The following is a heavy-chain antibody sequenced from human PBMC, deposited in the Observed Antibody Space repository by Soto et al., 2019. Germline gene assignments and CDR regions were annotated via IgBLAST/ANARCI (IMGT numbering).Heavy chain of an antibody. V-gene: IGHV3-15*07. CDR2: IKSKTDGGTT. J-gene: IGHJ4*02. CDR1: GFTFSNAW. D-gene: IGHD2-15*01. Sequence: EVQLVESGGGLVKPGGSLRLSCAASGFTFSNAWMNWVRQAPGKGLEWVGRIKSKTDGGTTDYAAPVKGRFTISRDDSKNTLYLQMNSLKTEDTAVYYCTKDLWECSGGSCYLRGNYWGQGTLVTVSS. CDR3: TKDLWECSGGSCYLRGNY.